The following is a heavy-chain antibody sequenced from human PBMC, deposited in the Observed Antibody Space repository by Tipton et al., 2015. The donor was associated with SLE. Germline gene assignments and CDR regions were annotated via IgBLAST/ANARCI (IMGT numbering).Heavy chain of an antibody. CDR3: AREHSSSSGHPLDY. D-gene: IGHD6-13*01. V-gene: IGHV3-23*01. CDR1: GFTFSSYA. CDR2: ISGSGGST. Sequence: SLRLSCAASGFTFSSYAMSWVRQAPGKGLEWVSGISGSGGSTYYADSVKGRFTISRDNSKNTLYLQMNSLRAEDTALYYCAREHSSSSGHPLDYWGQGTLVTVSS. J-gene: IGHJ4*02.